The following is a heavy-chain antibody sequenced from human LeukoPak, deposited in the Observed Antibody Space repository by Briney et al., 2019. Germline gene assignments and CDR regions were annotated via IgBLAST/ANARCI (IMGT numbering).Heavy chain of an antibody. V-gene: IGHV4-61*02. D-gene: IGHD2/OR15-2a*01. CDR1: CGSISTGCYD. Sequence: TLSLTCTVACGSISTGCYDSTWLQQPAGRGLEWFVRIYTSGTTNYNTSLTRPVTISVDTSSNYFSPNLGPMTAVYTAVYYWASRIWGSGSFDYWGQGTLVTVSS. CDR3: ASRIWGSGSFDY. CDR2: IYTSGTT. J-gene: IGHJ4*02.